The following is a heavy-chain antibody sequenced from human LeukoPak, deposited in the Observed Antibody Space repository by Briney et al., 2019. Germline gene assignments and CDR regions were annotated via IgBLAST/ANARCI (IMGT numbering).Heavy chain of an antibody. CDR1: GYTFTSYG. CDR2: ISAYNGNT. D-gene: IGHD3-22*01. Sequence: EASVKVSCKASGYTFTSYGISWVRQAPGQGLEWMGWISAYNGNTNYAQKLQGRATMTTDTSTSTAYMELRSLRSDDTAVYYCARVYYYDSSGYTLDYWGQGTLVTVSS. CDR3: ARVYYYDSSGYTLDY. J-gene: IGHJ4*02. V-gene: IGHV1-18*01.